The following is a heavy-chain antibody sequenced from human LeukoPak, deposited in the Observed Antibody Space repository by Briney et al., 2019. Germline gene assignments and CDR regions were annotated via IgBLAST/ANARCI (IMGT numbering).Heavy chain of an antibody. J-gene: IGHJ4*02. V-gene: IGHV4-39*07. CDR1: GGSISSSSYY. CDR3: ARAGVDTAMVRIDY. D-gene: IGHD5-18*01. Sequence: SETLSLTCTVSGGSISSSSYYWGWIRQPPGKGLEWIGSMYYSGSTFYNPSLKSRVTLSVDTSKNQYSLKLSSVTAADTAVYYCARAGVDTAMVRIDYWGQGTLVTVSS. CDR2: MYYSGST.